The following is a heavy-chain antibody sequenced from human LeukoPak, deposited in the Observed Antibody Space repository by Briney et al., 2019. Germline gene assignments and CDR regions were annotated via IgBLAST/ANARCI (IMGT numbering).Heavy chain of an antibody. J-gene: IGHJ4*02. V-gene: IGHV4-39*07. CDR2: IYYSGST. Sequence: KTSETLSLTCTVSGGSISSSSYYWGWIRQPPGKGLEWIGSIYYSGSTYYNPSLKSRVTISVDTSKNQFSLKLSSVTAADTAVYYCARENEGDYWGQGTLVTVSS. CDR1: GGSISSSSYY. CDR3: ARENEGDY.